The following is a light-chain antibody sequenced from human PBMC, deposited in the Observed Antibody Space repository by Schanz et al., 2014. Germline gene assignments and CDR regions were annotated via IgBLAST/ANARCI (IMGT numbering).Light chain of an antibody. CDR2: DAS. Sequence: DIQMTQSPSTLSASVGDRVTITCRASQSISSWLAWYQQKPGKAPKLLIYDASSLESGVPSRFSGSGSGTEFTLTISRLEPEDFAMYYCQQFGGPPLYSVGQGTKVEIK. J-gene: IGKJ2*03. V-gene: IGKV1-5*01. CDR1: QSISSW. CDR3: QQFGGPPLYS.